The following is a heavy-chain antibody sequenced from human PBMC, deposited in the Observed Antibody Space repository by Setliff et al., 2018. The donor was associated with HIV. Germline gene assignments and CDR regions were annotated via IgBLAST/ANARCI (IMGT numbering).Heavy chain of an antibody. Sequence: GGSLRLSCAASGFTFHGHAMHWVRQAPGKGLEWVSLISWDGRSTYYADSVKGRFTISRDNSKNTLYLQMNSLRAEDTAVYYCAKATGSATSPRGSFDYLGRGTLVTVSS. V-gene: IGHV3-23*01. J-gene: IGHJ4*02. CDR1: GFTFHGHA. CDR3: AKATGSATSPRGSFDY. D-gene: IGHD3-16*01. CDR2: ISWDGRST.